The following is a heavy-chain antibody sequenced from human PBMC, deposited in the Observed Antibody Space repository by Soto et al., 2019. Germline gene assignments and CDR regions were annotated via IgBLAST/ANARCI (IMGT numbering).Heavy chain of an antibody. CDR1: GFTFSTSA. CDR2: ISYGGNNK. V-gene: IGHV3-30-3*01. CDR3: AREEFEAGRGHFGC. Sequence: QVQVVESGGGVVQPGGSLRLCCAASGFTFSTSAMHWVRQAPGKGLEWMAMISYGGNNKYYADSVKGRFTISRDISESTLYLQMNSLRTEDTAVYYCAREEFEAGRGHFGCWGQGTLVSVSS. D-gene: IGHD6-13*01. J-gene: IGHJ4*02.